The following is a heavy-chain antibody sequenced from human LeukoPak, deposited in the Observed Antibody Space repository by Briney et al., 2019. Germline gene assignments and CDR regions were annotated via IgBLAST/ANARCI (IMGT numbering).Heavy chain of an antibody. CDR2: IYYSGST. CDR3: ARARSSDYCDSRDDAFDI. Sequence: SETLSLTCTVSGGSISSYYWSWIRQPPGKGLEWIGYIYYSGSTNYNPSLKSRVTISVDTSKNQFSLKLSPVTAADTAVYYCARARSSDYCDSRDDAFDIWGQGTMVTVSS. J-gene: IGHJ3*02. V-gene: IGHV4-59*01. D-gene: IGHD3-22*01. CDR1: GGSISSYY.